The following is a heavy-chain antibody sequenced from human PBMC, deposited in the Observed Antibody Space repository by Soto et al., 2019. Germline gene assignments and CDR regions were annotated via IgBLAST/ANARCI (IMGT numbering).Heavy chain of an antibody. CDR1: GDSDSSNSAA. D-gene: IGHD5-12*01. V-gene: IGHV6-1*01. Sequence: SQTLSLTCAISGDSDSSNSAAWNWIRQSPSRGLEWLGRTYYRSKWYNDYAESVKSRITINPDTSKNQFSLQLNSVTPEDTAVYYCARDQYSGDDFRLFDYYYGMDVWGQGTALTVS. J-gene: IGHJ6*02. CDR3: ARDQYSGDDFRLFDYYYGMDV. CDR2: TYYRSKWYN.